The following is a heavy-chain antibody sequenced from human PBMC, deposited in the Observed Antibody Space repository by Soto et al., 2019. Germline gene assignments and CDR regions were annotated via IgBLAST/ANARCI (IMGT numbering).Heavy chain of an antibody. V-gene: IGHV4-59*01. CDR1: GGSISSYY. CDR3: ARCDIVSNYMDV. CDR2: IYYSGST. J-gene: IGHJ6*03. D-gene: IGHD2-15*01. Sequence: SETLSLTCTVSGGSISSYYWSWIRQPPGKGLEWIGYIYYSGSTNYNPSLKSRVTISVDTSKNQFSLKLSSVTAADTAVYYCARCDIVSNYMDVWGKGTTVPVSS.